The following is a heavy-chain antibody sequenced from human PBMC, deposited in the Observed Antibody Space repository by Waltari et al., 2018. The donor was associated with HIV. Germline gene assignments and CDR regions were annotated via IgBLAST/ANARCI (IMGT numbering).Heavy chain of an antibody. CDR2: IYYDGSKK. V-gene: IGHV3-33*01. J-gene: IGHJ4*02. CDR3: ARDYNYAPDY. D-gene: IGHD5-18*01. Sequence: QVQLVESGGGVVQPGRSLRLSCAAPGFTFTNFAMNWVRQAPGKGLEWVGNIYYDGSKKFYGDSVRGRFTISRDNSKQILYLQMNSLRVEDTALYYCARDYNYAPDYWGQGTLVVVSS. CDR1: GFTFTNFA.